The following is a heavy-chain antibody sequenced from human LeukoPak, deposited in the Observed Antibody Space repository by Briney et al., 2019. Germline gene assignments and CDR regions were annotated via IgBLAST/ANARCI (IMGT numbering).Heavy chain of an antibody. CDR2: INPNSRGT. CDR3: ATQATSGWHFS. CDR1: GYTFTGYY. Sequence: ASVKVSCKASGYTFTGYYMQWVRQAPGQGPEWMGWINPNSRGTNYAQKFQGRVTMTRDTSLSTVYMELSRLRSDDTAVYYCATQATSGWHFSWGQGTLVTVSS. V-gene: IGHV1-2*02. D-gene: IGHD6-19*01. J-gene: IGHJ5*02.